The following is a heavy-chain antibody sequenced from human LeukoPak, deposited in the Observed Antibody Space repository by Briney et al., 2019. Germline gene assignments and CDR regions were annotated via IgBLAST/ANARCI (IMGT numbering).Heavy chain of an antibody. CDR2: IYQSGNT. D-gene: IGHD2-8*01. CDR3: ARLNGYYFYYMDV. J-gene: IGHJ6*03. CDR1: GYSISTGYY. V-gene: IGHV4-38-2*01. Sequence: SETLSFTCAVSGYSISTGYYWGWIRQPPGKGLEWIGSIYQSGNTYYKPSLKMRVTISVDTSKNQFSLKLSSVTAADTAVYYCARLNGYYFYYMDVWGKGTTVTVSS.